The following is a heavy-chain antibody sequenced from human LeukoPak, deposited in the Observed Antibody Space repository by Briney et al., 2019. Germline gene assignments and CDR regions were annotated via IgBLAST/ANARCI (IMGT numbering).Heavy chain of an antibody. CDR1: GFTFSSYG. D-gene: IGHD3-22*01. CDR3: ARDRPYYYDSSGYLDFDL. V-gene: IGHV3-30*03. CDR2: ISYDGSNK. Sequence: GGSLRLSCAASGFTFSSYGMHWVRQAPGKGLEWVAVISYDGSNKYYADSVKGRFTISRDNSKNTLYLQMNSLRAEDTAVYYCARDRPYYYDSSGYLDFDLWGRGTLVTVSS. J-gene: IGHJ2*01.